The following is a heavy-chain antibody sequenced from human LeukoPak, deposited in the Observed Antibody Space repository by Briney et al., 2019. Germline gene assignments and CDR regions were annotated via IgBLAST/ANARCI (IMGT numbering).Heavy chain of an antibody. Sequence: GGSLRLPCAASGFTLSSYWVHWVRQPPGKGLMWLSRTNEDGSYAEFADSVKGRFTISRDNAKNTVYLQMNSLRTEDTAVYFCGRINYNGDYWGRGTLVTVSS. CDR2: TNEDGSYA. J-gene: IGHJ4*02. D-gene: IGHD3-10*01. CDR1: GFTLSSYW. V-gene: IGHV3-74*03. CDR3: GRINYNGDY.